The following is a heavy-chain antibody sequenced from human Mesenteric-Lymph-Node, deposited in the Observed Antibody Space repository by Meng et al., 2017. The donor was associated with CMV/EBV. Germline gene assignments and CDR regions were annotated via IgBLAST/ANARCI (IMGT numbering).Heavy chain of an antibody. CDR1: GFTFSSSD. D-gene: IGHD1-7*01. J-gene: IGHJ6*02. CDR2: IRYDGTNK. CDR3: ASAENWNYSNYYYYYGMDV. V-gene: IGHV3-30*02. Sequence: GESLKISCAASGFTFSSSDMHWVRQAPGKGLEWVAFIRYDGTNKYYADSVKGRFTISRDNSKNTLYLQMNSLRTEDTAVYYCASAENWNYSNYYYYYGMDVWGQGTTVTVSS.